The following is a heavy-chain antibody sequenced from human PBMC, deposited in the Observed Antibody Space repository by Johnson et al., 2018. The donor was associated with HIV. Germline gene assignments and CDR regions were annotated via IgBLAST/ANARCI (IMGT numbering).Heavy chain of an antibody. Sequence: EQLVESGGGVVQPGTSMRLSCVVSGFPFSSYWMSWVRQAPGKGLAWVANIKQDGSEKYYVDSLKGRFTISRDNVKKSLFLQMNGLRADDKAVYYCARDRVYSGSYYSGAFDVWGQGAMVTVSS. D-gene: IGHD1-26*01. J-gene: IGHJ3*01. V-gene: IGHV3-7*05. CDR1: GFPFSSYW. CDR2: IKQDGSEK. CDR3: ARDRVYSGSYYSGAFDV.